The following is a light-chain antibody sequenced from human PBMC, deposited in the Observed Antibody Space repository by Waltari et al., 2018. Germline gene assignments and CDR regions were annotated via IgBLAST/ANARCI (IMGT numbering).Light chain of an antibody. J-gene: IGLJ3*02. CDR3: QSYDTNNRV. CDR1: SGRIDSKY. Sequence: NFMLTLPHSVSRSPGETVTICCTSSSGRIDSKYAQWYQQRPGSAPTTVIYEDKQRPFGVPDRFSGSIDSSSNSASLTISGLKTEDEAEYYCQSYDTNNRVFGGGTMLTVL. CDR2: EDK. V-gene: IGLV6-57*04.